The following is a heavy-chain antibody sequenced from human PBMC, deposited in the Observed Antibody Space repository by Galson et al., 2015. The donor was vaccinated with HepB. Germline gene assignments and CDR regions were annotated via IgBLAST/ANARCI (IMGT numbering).Heavy chain of an antibody. J-gene: IGHJ5*02. D-gene: IGHD3-3*01. CDR1: GYTFTSYG. Sequence: SGAEVKKPGASVKVSCKASGYTFTSYGISWVRQAPGQGLEWMGWISAYNGNTNYAQKLQGRVTMTTDTSTSTAYMELRSLRSDDTAVYYCARDSYDFWSGYSLWFDPWGQGTLVTVSS. CDR3: ARDSYDFWSGYSLWFDP. V-gene: IGHV1-18*01. CDR2: ISAYNGNT.